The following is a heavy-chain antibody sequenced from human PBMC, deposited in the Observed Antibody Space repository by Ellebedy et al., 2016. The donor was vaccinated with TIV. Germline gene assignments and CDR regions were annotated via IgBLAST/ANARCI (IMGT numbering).Heavy chain of an antibody. Sequence: ASVKVSXXASGYTFTGYYMHWVRQAPGQGLEWMGWINPNSGGTNYAQKFQGWVTMTRDTSISTAYMELSRLRSDDTAVYYCARGSDDYIWGSYRSYFDYWGQGTLVTVSS. J-gene: IGHJ4*02. CDR3: ARGSDDYIWGSYRSYFDY. CDR2: INPNSGGT. D-gene: IGHD3-16*02. V-gene: IGHV1-2*04. CDR1: GYTFTGYY.